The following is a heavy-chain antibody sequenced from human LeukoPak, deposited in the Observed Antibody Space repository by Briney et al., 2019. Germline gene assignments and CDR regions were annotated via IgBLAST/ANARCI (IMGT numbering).Heavy chain of an antibody. CDR2: ISSSSSYI. D-gene: IGHD3-10*01. CDR3: ARGGLGDY. J-gene: IGHJ4*02. CDR1: GGSISSYY. Sequence: KTSETLSLTCTVSGGSISSYYWSWIRQPPGKGLEWVSSISSSSSYIYYADSVKGRFTISRDNAKNSLYLQMNSLRAEDTAVYYCARGGLGDYWGQGTLVTVSS. V-gene: IGHV3-21*01.